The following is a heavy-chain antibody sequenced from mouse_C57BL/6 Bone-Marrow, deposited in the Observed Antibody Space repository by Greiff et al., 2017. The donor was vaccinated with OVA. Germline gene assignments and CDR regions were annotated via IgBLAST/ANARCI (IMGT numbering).Heavy chain of an antibody. D-gene: IGHD2-2*01. Sequence: QVQLQQSGPGLVAPSQRLSITCTVSGFSLTSYGVHWVRQPPGKGLEWLVVIWSDGSTTYNSALKSRLSISNDNSKSQVFLKMNSVQTDDTALYYCARGYGYGPYYAMDYWGQGTSVTVSS. J-gene: IGHJ4*01. CDR3: ARGYGYGPYYAMDY. CDR2: IWSDGST. V-gene: IGHV2-6*03. CDR1: GFSLTSYG.